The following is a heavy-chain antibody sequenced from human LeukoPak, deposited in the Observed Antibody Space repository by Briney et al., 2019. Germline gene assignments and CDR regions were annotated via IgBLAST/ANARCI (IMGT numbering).Heavy chain of an antibody. D-gene: IGHD6-6*01. CDR1: GYTFTSYD. CDR3: ARDRIAARPLNWFDP. Sequence: ASVKVSCKASGYTFTSYDINWVRQATGQGLEWMGWMNPNSGNTGYAQKFQGRVTMTRDTSISTAYMELSRLRSDDTAVYYCARDRIAARPLNWFDPWGQGTLVTVSS. V-gene: IGHV1-8*02. J-gene: IGHJ5*02. CDR2: MNPNSGNT.